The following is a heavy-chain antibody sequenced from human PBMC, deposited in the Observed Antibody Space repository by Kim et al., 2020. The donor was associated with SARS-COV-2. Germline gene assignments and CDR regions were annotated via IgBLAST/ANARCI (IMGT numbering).Heavy chain of an antibody. CDR1: GFTFSSYA. V-gene: IGHV3-23*01. CDR3: WRAAAGTLGLYYYGMDV. Sequence: GGSLRLSCAASGFTFSSYAMSWVRQAPGKGLEWVSAISGSGGSTYYADSVKGRFTISRDKSKNTLYLQMNSLRAEDTAVYYCWRAAAGTLGLYYYGMDVWGQGTTVSVSS. J-gene: IGHJ6*02. D-gene: IGHD6-13*01. CDR2: ISGSGGST.